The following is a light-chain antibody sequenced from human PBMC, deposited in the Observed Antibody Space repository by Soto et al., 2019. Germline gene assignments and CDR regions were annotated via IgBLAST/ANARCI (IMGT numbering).Light chain of an antibody. J-gene: IGKJ1*01. Sequence: IVLTQSPGTLSLSQGESATLSCRASQTVDNKYVGWYQQKVGQAPRVLIYGASTRATGVPDRFSGGGSGTDFRLTISRLEPEDAAGYYCQQYGGLPPWTFGQGTKLEIK. CDR3: QQYGGLPPWT. V-gene: IGKV3-20*01. CDR2: GAS. CDR1: QTVDNKY.